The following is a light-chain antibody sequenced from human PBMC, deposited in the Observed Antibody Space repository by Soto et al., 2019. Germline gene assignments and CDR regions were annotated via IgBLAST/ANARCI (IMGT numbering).Light chain of an antibody. J-gene: IGKJ5*01. V-gene: IGKV3-11*01. Sequence: EIVLTQSPATLSLSPGERANLSCRASQFIDSYLAWYRQIPGQAPRLLIYDASNRATSIPDRFSGGGSGADFTLTISSLEPEDFAVYYCQQRSNLPPTFGQGTRLEI. CDR2: DAS. CDR1: QFIDSY. CDR3: QQRSNLPPT.